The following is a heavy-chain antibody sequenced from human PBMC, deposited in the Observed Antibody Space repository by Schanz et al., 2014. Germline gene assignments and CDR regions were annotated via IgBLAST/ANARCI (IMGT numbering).Heavy chain of an antibody. CDR1: GFTFSDYS. V-gene: IGHV3-48*01. CDR3: AKDAENTAMITDYFDY. Sequence: EVQLVESGGGWVQPGGSLRLSCAASGFTFSDYSMNWVRQAPGKGPEWVSYIRSSSTPIYYADSVKGRFTISRDNAKNSVFLQMNSLRAEDTAVYYCAKDAENTAMITDYFDYWGQGTLVTVSS. J-gene: IGHJ4*02. D-gene: IGHD5-18*01. CDR2: IRSSSTPI.